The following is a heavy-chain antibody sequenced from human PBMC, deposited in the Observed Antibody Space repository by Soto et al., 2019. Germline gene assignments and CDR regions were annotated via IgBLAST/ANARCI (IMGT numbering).Heavy chain of an antibody. D-gene: IGHD3-22*01. CDR1: GGSISSGDYY. J-gene: IGHJ6*02. CDR3: ARDRVLDSSGYYLSFYYGMDV. Sequence: TSETLSLTCTVSGGSISSGDYYWSWIRQPPGKGLEWIGYIYYSGSTYYNPSLKSRVTISVDTSKNQFSLKLSSVTAADTAVYYCARDRVLDSSGYYLSFYYGMDVWGQGTTVTVSS. CDR2: IYYSGST. V-gene: IGHV4-30-4*01.